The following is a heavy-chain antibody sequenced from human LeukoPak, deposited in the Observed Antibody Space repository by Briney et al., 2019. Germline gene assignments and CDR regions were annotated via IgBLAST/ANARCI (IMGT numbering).Heavy chain of an antibody. CDR3: ARGIAAAATTNWFDP. D-gene: IGHD6-13*01. Sequence: SVKVSCKASGGTFSSYAISWVRQAPGQGLEWMGGIIPIFGTANYAQKFQGRVTITTDESTSTAYMELSSLRSEDTAVYYCARGIAAAATTNWFDPWGQGTLVTVSS. J-gene: IGHJ5*02. CDR2: IIPIFGTA. CDR1: GGTFSSYA. V-gene: IGHV1-69*05.